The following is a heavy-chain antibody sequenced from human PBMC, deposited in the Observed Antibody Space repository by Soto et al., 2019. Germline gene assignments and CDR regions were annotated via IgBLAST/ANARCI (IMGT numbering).Heavy chain of an antibody. J-gene: IGHJ6*02. CDR3: VMVDNYVTPTPQDV. V-gene: IGHV1-18*01. D-gene: IGHD3-16*01. CDR1: GYIFVNYG. Sequence: QVQLVQSGDEVKKPGASVKVSCKASGYIFVNYGIAWVRQAPGQGLEWMGWISPYTGNTHSATKVQGRLTMTTVTCPSTDYMDLGSLTSDDTAVYYCVMVDNYVTPTPQDVWGQGTTVTVSS. CDR2: ISPYTGNT.